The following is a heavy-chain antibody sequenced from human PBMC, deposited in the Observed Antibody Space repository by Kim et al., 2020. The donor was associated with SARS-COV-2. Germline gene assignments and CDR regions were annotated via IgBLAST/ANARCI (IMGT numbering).Heavy chain of an antibody. J-gene: IGHJ4*02. D-gene: IGHD6-13*01. CDR3: ARSPYPFIAAAGTDYFDY. V-gene: IGHV3-33*01. CDR2: IWYDGSNK. CDR1: GFTFSSSG. Sequence: LRLSCAASGFTFSSSGMHWVRQAPGKGLEWVAVIWYDGSNKYYADSVKGRFTISRDNSKNTLYLQMNSLRAEDTAVYYCARSPYPFIAAAGTDYFDYWGQGTLVTVSS.